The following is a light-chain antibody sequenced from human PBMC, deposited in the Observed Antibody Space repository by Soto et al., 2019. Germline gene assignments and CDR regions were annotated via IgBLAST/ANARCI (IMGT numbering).Light chain of an antibody. CDR1: QSVGSF. Sequence: EIVLTQSPATLSLSPGERATLSCRAGQSVGSFLAWYQQKPGQAPRLLIYDTYKRPTGVPARFTGSGSGADFTLTINSLEPEDFAVYYCQQRSDWPPLTVGQGTRLEIK. V-gene: IGKV3-11*01. J-gene: IGKJ5*01. CDR3: QQRSDWPPLT. CDR2: DTY.